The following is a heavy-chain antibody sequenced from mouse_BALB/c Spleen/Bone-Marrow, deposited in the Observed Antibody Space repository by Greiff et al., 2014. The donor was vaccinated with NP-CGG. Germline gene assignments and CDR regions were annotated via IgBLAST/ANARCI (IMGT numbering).Heavy chain of an antibody. D-gene: IGHD2-14*01. CDR3: AYYRYDEYFDV. V-gene: IGHV1S56*01. Sequence: VKLVESGPELVKPGASVKMSRKASGYTFTSYFTHWVKQRPGQGLEWIGWIYPGDGSTKYNEKFKVKTTLTADKSSSTAYMFLSSLTSEDSAIYFCAYYRYDEYFDVWGAGTTVTVSS. CDR1: GYTFTSYF. J-gene: IGHJ1*01. CDR2: IYPGDGST.